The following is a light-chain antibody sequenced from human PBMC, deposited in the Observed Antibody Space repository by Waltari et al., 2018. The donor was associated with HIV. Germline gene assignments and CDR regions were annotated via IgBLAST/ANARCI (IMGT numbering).Light chain of an antibody. J-gene: IGKJ1*01. CDR3: QQYGSSLRT. Sequence: EIVLTQSPGTLSLSPGERATLSCGASQTVSSTSLAWYQQKPGQAPRLLIYGASNRATGIPDRFSGSGSGTDFTLTINRLEPEDFAVYYCQQYGSSLRTFGQGTKVEIK. V-gene: IGKV3-20*01. CDR1: QTVSSTS. CDR2: GAS.